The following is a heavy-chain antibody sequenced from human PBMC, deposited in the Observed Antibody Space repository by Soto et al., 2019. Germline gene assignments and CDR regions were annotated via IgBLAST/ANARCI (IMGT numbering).Heavy chain of an antibody. V-gene: IGHV3-48*02. CDR3: VRDSRRGYGMDV. J-gene: IGHJ6*02. CDR1: GGSISSYY. CDR2: ISGGSKSI. Sequence: ETLSLTCTVSGGSISSYYWNWVRQAPGKGLEWVSYISGGSKSIYYAASVKGRFTISRDNAKNSLYLEMNSLRDEDTAVYSCVRDSRRGYGMDVWGPGTTVTVSS. D-gene: IGHD3-10*01.